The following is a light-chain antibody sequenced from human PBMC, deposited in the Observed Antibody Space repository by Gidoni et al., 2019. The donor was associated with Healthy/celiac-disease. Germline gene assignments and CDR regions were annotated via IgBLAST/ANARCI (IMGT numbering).Light chain of an antibody. Sequence: QSVLTQPPSVSAAPGQKVTISCPGSRSNTGNNYVSWYQHLPGTAPKLLIYEHNKRPSGIPDRFSGSKSGTSATLGITGLQTGDEADYYCGTWDSSLSAVVFGGGTKLTVL. CDR3: GTWDSSLSAVV. J-gene: IGLJ2*01. CDR1: RSNTGNNY. CDR2: EHN. V-gene: IGLV1-51*01.